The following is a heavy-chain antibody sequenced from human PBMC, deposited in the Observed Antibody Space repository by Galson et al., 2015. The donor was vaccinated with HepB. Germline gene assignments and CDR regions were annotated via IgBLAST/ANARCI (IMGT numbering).Heavy chain of an antibody. D-gene: IGHD6-19*01. V-gene: IGHV3-48*02. Sequence: SLRLSCAASGFTSSSYSMNWVRQAPGKGLEWVLYISSSSSTIYYADSVKGRFTISRDNAKNSLYLQMNSLRDEDTAVYYCARDRPRIAVAGKGEDYWGQGTLVTVSSGSASAPTLFPLEANDYWGQGTLVTVSS. CDR3: ARDRPRIAVAGKGEDYWGQGTLVTVSSGSASAPTLFPLEANDY. J-gene: IGHJ4*02. CDR1: GFTSSSYS. CDR2: ISSSSSTI.